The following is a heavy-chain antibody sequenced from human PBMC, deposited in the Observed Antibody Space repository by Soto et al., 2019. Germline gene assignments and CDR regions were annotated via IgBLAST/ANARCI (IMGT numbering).Heavy chain of an antibody. Sequence: PSETLSLTCTVSGGSISSSSYYWGWIRHPPGKGLEWVGSIYYSGSTYYNPSLKSRVTISVDTSKNQFSLKLSSVTAADTAVYYCASLIIAHTWGDEIYLEPIFDYWGKGTLVPVSS. CDR3: ASLIIAHTWGDEIYLEPIFDY. CDR1: GGSISSSSYY. V-gene: IGHV4-39*01. J-gene: IGHJ4*02. D-gene: IGHD3-16*01. CDR2: IYYSGST.